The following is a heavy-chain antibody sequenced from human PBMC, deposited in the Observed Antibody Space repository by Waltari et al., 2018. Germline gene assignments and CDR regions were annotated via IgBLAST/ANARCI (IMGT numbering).Heavy chain of an antibody. D-gene: IGHD4-17*01. V-gene: IGHV4-59*01. CDR1: GGSISRYY. CDR3: ARDTGARGFDP. J-gene: IGHJ5*02. Sequence: QVQLQAAGPGLVKPSETLSLTCTVSGGSISRYYWSWIRQAQGKGLEWIGYIYYSGSTNYNPSPKSRVTISVDTSKNQFSLKLSSVTAADTAVYYCARDTGARGFDPWGQGTLVTVSS. CDR2: IYYSGST.